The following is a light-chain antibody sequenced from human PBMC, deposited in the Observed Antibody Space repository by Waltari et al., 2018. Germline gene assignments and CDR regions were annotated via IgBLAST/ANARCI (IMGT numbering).Light chain of an antibody. V-gene: IGKV4-1*01. CDR2: WAS. Sequence: VLLSSNNKNYLAWYQRKPGQPPKLLIYWASTRESGVPDRFSGSGSGTDFTLTISSLQAEDVAVYYCQQYYSTPRTFGQGTKVEIK. CDR3: QQYYSTPRT. CDR1: VLLSSNNKNY. J-gene: IGKJ1*01.